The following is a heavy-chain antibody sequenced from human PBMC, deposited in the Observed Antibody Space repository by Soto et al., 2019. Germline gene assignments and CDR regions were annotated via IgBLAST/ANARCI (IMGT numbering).Heavy chain of an antibody. CDR1: GYTFTSYC. J-gene: IGHJ4*02. Sequence: ASVKVSCKASGYTFTSYCMSWVRQAPGQGLEWMGWISPYNGNTYYAQNLQGRVTMTTDTSTSTAYMEVRSLRSDDTAVYYCARVTTGSGSYLSYWGQGTLVTVSS. CDR2: ISPYNGNT. CDR3: ARVTTGSGSYLSY. D-gene: IGHD3-10*01. V-gene: IGHV1-18*01.